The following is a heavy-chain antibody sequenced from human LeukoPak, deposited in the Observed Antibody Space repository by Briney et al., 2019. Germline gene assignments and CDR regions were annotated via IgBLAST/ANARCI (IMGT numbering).Heavy chain of an antibody. J-gene: IGHJ5*02. CDR2: IEASSHGGTT. D-gene: IGHD3-10*01. CDR3: TTDQWFGELYWFDP. CDR1: GFTFSNYA. V-gene: IGHV3-49*04. Sequence: GGSLRLSCAASGFTFSNYAMSWVRQAPGKGLEWVGFIEASSHGGTTEYAASVKGRFTISRDDSKNTLYLQMNSLKTEDTAVYYCTTDQWFGELYWFDPWGQGTLVTVSS.